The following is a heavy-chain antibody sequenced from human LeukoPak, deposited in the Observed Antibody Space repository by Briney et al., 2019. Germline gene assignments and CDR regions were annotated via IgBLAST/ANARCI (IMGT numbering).Heavy chain of an antibody. V-gene: IGHV3-30*01. CDR3: ARDAISRGSGAYCDC. CDR1: GFTFSTYP. Sequence: GGSLRLSCAASGFTFSTYPMHWVRQAPGNGLEWVAVISYDGSNKDYADSVKGRFAISRDNSKDTLYLQMNSLREEDTAVYYCARDAISRGSGAYCDCWGQGALVTVSS. D-gene: IGHD3-10*01. J-gene: IGHJ4*02. CDR2: ISYDGSNK.